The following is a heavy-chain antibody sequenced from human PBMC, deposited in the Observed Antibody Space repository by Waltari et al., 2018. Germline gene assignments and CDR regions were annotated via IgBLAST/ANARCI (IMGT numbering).Heavy chain of an antibody. CDR3: SRCFRIGDAWLNDY. V-gene: IGHV3-72*01. CDR1: GLTLSDHY. D-gene: IGHD3-9*01. J-gene: IGHJ4*02. Sequence: EVHLVESGGALVQPGGSLRLSCTASGLTLSDHYMEWVRQAPGKGLEWVASSRNKHNDYTTEYAASVKGRFAVSRDASDNSLYLQMSNLQIEDTAVYYCSRCFRIGDAWLNDYWGQGTLVTVTS. CDR2: SRNKHNDYTT.